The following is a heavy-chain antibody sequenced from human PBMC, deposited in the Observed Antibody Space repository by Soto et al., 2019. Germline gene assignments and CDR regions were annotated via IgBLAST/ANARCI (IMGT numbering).Heavy chain of an antibody. CDR2: MNPNSGNT. V-gene: IGHV1-8*01. CDR1: GYTFTSYD. Sequence: QVQLVQSGAEVKKPGASVKVSCKASGYTFTSYDINWVRQATGQGLEWMGWMNPNSGNTGYAQKSQGRVTMTRNTSISTAYMELSSLRSEDTAVYYCARGPNPGSSWLMWFDPWGQGTLVTVSS. CDR3: ARGPNPGSSWLMWFDP. D-gene: IGHD6-13*01. J-gene: IGHJ5*02.